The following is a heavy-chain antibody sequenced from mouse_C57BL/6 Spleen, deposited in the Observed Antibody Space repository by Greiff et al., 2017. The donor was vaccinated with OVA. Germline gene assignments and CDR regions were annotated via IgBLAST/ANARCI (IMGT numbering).Heavy chain of an antibody. Sequence: VQLQQSGAELVKPGASVKLSCKASGYTFTSYWMHWVKQRPGQGLEWIGMINPNSGSTNYNEKFKSKATLTVDKSSSTAYMQLSSLTSEDSAVYYRAKCVRDDCLCADWGQGTLVTVSA. CDR2: INPNSGST. D-gene: IGHD2-4*01. CDR3: AKCVRDDCLCAD. V-gene: IGHV1-64*01. J-gene: IGHJ3*01. CDR1: GYTFTSYW.